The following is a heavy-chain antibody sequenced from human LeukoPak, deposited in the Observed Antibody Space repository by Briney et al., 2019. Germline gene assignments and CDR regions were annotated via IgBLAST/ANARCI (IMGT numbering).Heavy chain of an antibody. D-gene: IGHD4-11*01. CDR2: INHSGST. Sequence: SETLSLTCAVYGGSFSGHYWSWIRQPPGKGLEWIGEINHSGSTNYNPSLKSRVTISVDTSKNQFSLKLSSVTAADTAVYYCARGPYRSYYFDYWGQGTLVTVSS. CDR1: GGSFSGHY. J-gene: IGHJ4*02. V-gene: IGHV4-34*01. CDR3: ARGPYRSYYFDY.